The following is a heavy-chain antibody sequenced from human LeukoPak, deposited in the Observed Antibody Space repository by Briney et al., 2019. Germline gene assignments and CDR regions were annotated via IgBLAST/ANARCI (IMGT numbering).Heavy chain of an antibody. J-gene: IGHJ4*02. CDR3: ARDSSGYPVDYFDY. CDR1: GFTFSSYA. D-gene: IGHD3-22*01. V-gene: IGHV3-23*01. CDR2: ISGSGDST. Sequence: GGSLRLSCAASGFTFSSYAMSWVRQAPGKGLEWVSAISGSGDSTYYADSVKGRFTISRDNSKNTLYLQMNSLRAEDTAVYYCARDSSGYPVDYFDYWGQGTLVTVSS.